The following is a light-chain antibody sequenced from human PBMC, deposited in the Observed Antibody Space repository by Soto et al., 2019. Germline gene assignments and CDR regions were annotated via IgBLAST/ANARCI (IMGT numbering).Light chain of an antibody. Sequence: IVDTKSAVALSESPGESATLSCRASQSVSSNLAWHQQKPGQAPRILMYDASTRATGISARFSGSGSGTEFTLTISSLQSEDFAVYYCQQYHNWPRTFGQGTQVDIK. J-gene: IGKJ5*01. CDR1: QSVSSN. CDR2: DAS. V-gene: IGKV3-15*01. CDR3: QQYHNWPRT.